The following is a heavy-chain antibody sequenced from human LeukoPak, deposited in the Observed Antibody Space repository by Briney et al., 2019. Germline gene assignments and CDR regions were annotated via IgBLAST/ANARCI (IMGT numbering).Heavy chain of an antibody. CDR1: GGTFSSYA. CDR3: AREYGSGNSYNWFDP. V-gene: IGHV1-69*04. J-gene: IGHJ5*02. D-gene: IGHD3-10*01. CDR2: IIPILGIA. Sequence: ASVKVSCKASGGTFSSYAISWVRQAPGQGLEWMGRIIPILGIANYAQKFQGRVTITADKSTSTAYMELSSLRSEDTAVYYCAREYGSGNSYNWFDPWGQGTLVTVSS.